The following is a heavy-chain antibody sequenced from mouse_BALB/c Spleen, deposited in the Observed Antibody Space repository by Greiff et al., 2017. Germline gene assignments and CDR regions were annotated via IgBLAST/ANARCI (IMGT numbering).Heavy chain of an antibody. V-gene: IGHV7-3*02. J-gene: IGHJ4*01. CDR2: IRNKANGYTT. CDR3: ASLYEAMDY. CDR1: GFTFTDYY. Sequence: EVMLVESGGGLVQPGGSLRLSCATSGFTFTDYYMSWVRQPPGKALEWLGFIRNKANGYTTEYSASVKGRFTISRDNPQSILYLQMNTLRAEDSATYYCASLYEAMDYWGQGTSVTVSS.